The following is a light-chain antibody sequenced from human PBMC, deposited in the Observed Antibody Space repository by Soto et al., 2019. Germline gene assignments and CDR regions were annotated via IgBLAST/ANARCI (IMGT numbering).Light chain of an antibody. CDR2: GVS. J-gene: IGKJ1*01. V-gene: IGKV3-20*01. Sequence: IVLTQSPGTLSLSPGERATLSCRASQTGSNSYLAWHQQKSGQAPRLLIYGVSTRATGIPDRFSGSGSGTGFALTISRLEPEDFAVYYCQQYGSSGTFGQGTKVDIK. CDR3: QQYGSSGT. CDR1: QTGSNSY.